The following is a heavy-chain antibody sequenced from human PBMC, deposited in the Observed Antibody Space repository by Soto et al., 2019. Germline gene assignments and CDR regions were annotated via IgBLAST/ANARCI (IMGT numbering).Heavy chain of an antibody. CDR3: ARGIFGSGTANDH. CDR1: GFTFSGSW. V-gene: IGHV3-74*01. Sequence: EVQLVESGGGLVQPGGSLRLSCAASGFTFSGSWMHWVRQAPGKGLIWVSRINDDGSATSYADFVKGRFTISRDNAKDTVFLQMNGLRAEDTAVDYCARGIFGSGTANDHWGQGTLVTVSS. J-gene: IGHJ4*02. CDR2: INDDGSAT. D-gene: IGHD3-10*01.